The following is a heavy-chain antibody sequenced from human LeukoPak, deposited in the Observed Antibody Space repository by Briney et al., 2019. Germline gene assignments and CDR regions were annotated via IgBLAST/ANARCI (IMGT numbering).Heavy chain of an antibody. CDR1: GFTVSSNY. D-gene: IGHD3-10*01. V-gene: IGHV3-66*01. J-gene: IGHJ4*02. Sequence: GGSLRLSCAASGFTVSSNYMSWVRQAPGKGLEWVSVIYSGGSTYYADSVKGRFTISRDNSKNTLYLQMNSLRSEDTAVYYCAKEGDDRFYGSGSYLPHYWGQGTLVTVSS. CDR3: AKEGDDRFYGSGSYLPHY. CDR2: IYSGGST.